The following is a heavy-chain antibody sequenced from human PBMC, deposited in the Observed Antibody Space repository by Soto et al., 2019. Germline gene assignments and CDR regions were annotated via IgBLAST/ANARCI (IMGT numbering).Heavy chain of an antibody. V-gene: IGHV1-8*01. CDR3: ARVEAYCSGGSCYSNWFDP. D-gene: IGHD2-15*01. J-gene: IGHJ5*02. Sequence: QVQLVQSGAEVKKPGASVKVSCKASGYTFTSYDINWVRQATGQGLEWMGWMNPNSGNTGYAQKFQGRVTMTRNTSIGTAYMELSSLRSEDTAVYYCARVEAYCSGGSCYSNWFDPWGQGTLVTVSS. CDR2: MNPNSGNT. CDR1: GYTFTSYD.